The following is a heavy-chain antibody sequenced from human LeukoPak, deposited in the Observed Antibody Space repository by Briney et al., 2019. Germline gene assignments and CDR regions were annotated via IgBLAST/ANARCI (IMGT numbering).Heavy chain of an antibody. Sequence: GASVKVSCKASGYTLIDYYMHWVRQAPGQGLEWMAWIDPNSGGTNYAPKFQGRVTMTRDTSIGTAYMELSALRSDDTAVNYCARELSHYGDYDYWGQGSLVTVSS. CDR2: IDPNSGGT. J-gene: IGHJ4*02. CDR1: GYTLIDYY. CDR3: ARELSHYGDYDY. V-gene: IGHV1-2*02. D-gene: IGHD3-16*01.